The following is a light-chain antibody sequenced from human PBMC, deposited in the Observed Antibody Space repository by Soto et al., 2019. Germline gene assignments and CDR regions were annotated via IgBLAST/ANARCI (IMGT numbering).Light chain of an antibody. CDR2: GTS. CDR3: QQYGRTPPHT. CDR1: QSVDSRY. V-gene: IGKV3-20*01. Sequence: IVLTQSPGTLSLSPGERATLSCRASQSVDSRYLAWYQQKPGQAPRLLLYGTSTRATGIPDRFSGGGSGTDFTLTISRLEPEDFAVYYCQQYGRTPPHTFGPGTKVDIK. J-gene: IGKJ3*01.